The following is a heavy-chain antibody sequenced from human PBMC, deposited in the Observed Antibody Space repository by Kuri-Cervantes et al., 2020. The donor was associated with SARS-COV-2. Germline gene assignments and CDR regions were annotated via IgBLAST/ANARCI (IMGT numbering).Heavy chain of an antibody. D-gene: IGHD3-10*01. Sequence: SQTLSLTCAVYGGSFSGYYWSWIRQPPGKGLEWIGYIYYSGSTNYNPSLKSRVTISVDTSKNQFSLKLSSVTAADTAVYYCARVTIRGSGTLRRGPDYWGQGTLVTFSS. CDR1: GGSFSGYY. CDR2: IYYSGST. CDR3: ARVTIRGSGTLRRGPDY. V-gene: IGHV4-59*12. J-gene: IGHJ4*02.